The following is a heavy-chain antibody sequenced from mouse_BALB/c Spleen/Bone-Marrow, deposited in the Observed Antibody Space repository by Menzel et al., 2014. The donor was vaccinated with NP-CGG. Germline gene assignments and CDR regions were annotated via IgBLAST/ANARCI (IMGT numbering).Heavy chain of an antibody. CDR1: GFTFSDYY. V-gene: IGHV5-12*02. CDR3: ARHNYDETWFAY. Sequence: EVKLMESGGGLVQPGGSLKLSCATSGFTFSDYYMYWVRQTPEKRLEWVAYISNGGGSTYYPDTVKGRFTISRDNAKNTLYLQMSRLKSEDTAMYYCARHNYDETWFAYWGQGNSGHCLC. D-gene: IGHD2-4*01. J-gene: IGHJ3*01. CDR2: ISNGGGST.